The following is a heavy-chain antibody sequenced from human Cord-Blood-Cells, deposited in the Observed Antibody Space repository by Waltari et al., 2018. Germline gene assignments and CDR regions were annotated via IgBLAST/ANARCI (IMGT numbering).Heavy chain of an antibody. V-gene: IGHV1-69*01. CDR1: GGTFSSYA. CDR3: ARDDYTAMVMSPYYYGMDV. J-gene: IGHJ6*02. CDR2: IIPIFGTA. Sequence: QVQLVQSGAEVKKPGSSVKVSCKASGGTFSSYAISWVRQAPGQRLEWMGGIIPIFGTANYAQKFQGRVTITADESTSTAYMELSSLRSEDTAVYYCARDDYTAMVMSPYYYGMDVWGQGTTVTVSS. D-gene: IGHD5-18*01.